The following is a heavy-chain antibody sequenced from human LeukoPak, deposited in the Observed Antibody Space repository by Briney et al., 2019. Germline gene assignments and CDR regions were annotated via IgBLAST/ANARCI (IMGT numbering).Heavy chain of an antibody. CDR1: GYTFTGYY. V-gene: IGHV1-2*02. Sequence: EASVKVSCEASGYTFTGYYMHWVRQAPGQGLEWMGWINPNSGGTNYAQKFQGRVTMTRDTSISTAYMELSRLRSDDTAVYYCARERTLTSCYDYWGQGTLVTVSS. J-gene: IGHJ4*02. CDR3: ARERTLTSCYDY. D-gene: IGHD2-15*01. CDR2: INPNSGGT.